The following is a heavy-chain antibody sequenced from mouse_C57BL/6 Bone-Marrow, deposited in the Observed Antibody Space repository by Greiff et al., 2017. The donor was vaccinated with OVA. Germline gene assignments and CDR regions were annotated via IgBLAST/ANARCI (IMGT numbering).Heavy chain of an antibody. CDR1: GYTFTSYW. CDR2: IYPGNSDT. V-gene: IGHV1-5*01. CDR3: TRSRDLHLLLRLDY. Sequence: VQLQQSGTVLARPGASVKMSCKTSGYTFTSYWMHWVKQRPGQGLEWIGAIYPGNSDTSYNQKFKGKAKLTAVTSASTAYMELGSLTNEDSAVYYCTRSRDLHLLLRLDYWGQGTTLTVSS. D-gene: IGHD1-1*01. J-gene: IGHJ2*01.